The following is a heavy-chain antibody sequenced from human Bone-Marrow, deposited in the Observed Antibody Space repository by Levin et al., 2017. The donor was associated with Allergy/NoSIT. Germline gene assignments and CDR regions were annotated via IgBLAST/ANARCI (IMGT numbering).Heavy chain of an antibody. V-gene: IGHV3-49*04. D-gene: IGHD2-2*01. CDR3: SRDPLGYCNSATCYLDY. J-gene: IGHJ4*02. CDR1: GFTFGDYA. Sequence: RAGGSLRLSCTASGFTFGDYAVSWVRQGPAKGLEWVGFIRTKTHGETTEYAASVKGRFTFLRDDSKNIAYLQMNSLKTEDTAIYYCSRDPLGYCNSATCYLDYWGQGTLVTVSS. CDR2: IRTKTHGETT.